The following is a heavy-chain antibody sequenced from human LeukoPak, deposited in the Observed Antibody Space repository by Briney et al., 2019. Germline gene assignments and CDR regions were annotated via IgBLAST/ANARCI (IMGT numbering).Heavy chain of an antibody. CDR3: ARYNWNNVPFDY. D-gene: IGHD1/OR15-1a*01. V-gene: IGHV1-18*01. CDR2: ISTYSGTT. J-gene: IGHJ4*02. CDR1: GYTFTSYG. Sequence: GASVKVSRKASGYTFTSYGINWVRQAPGQGLEWVGWISTYSGTTNNAQKFQDRVTMTRDTSTSTAYMELRSLTPDDTAVYYCARYNWNNVPFDYWGQGTLVTVSS.